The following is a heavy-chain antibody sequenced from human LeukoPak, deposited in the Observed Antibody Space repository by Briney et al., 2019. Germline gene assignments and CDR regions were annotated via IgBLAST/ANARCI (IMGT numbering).Heavy chain of an antibody. V-gene: IGHV3-23*01. CDR2: ISGSGGST. Sequence: GGSLRLSCAASGFTFSSYAMHWVRQAPGKGLEWVSAISGSGGSTYYADSVKGRFTISRDNSKNTLYLQMNSLRAEDTAVYYCAKDPRPDDFHHIITGTTGIDYWGQGTLVTVSS. D-gene: IGHD1-20*01. J-gene: IGHJ4*02. CDR3: AKDPRPDDFHHIITGTTGIDY. CDR1: GFTFSSYA.